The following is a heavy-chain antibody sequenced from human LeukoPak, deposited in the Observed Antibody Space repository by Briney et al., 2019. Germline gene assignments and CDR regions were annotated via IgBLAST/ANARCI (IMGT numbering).Heavy chain of an antibody. CDR3: ARTNPMVRGVIISPYYYYGMDV. CDR2: IYYSGST. J-gene: IGHJ6*02. Sequence: SETLSLTCTVSGGSISSYYWRWIRQPPGKGLEWIGHIYYSGSTNYNPSLKSRVTISVDTSKNQFSLKLSSVTAADTAVYYCARTNPMVRGVIISPYYYYGMDVWGQGTTVTVSS. D-gene: IGHD3-10*01. CDR1: GGSISSYY. V-gene: IGHV4-59*01.